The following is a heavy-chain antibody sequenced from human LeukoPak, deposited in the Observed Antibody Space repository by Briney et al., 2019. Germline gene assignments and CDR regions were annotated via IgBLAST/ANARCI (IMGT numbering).Heavy chain of an antibody. CDR2: INHSGST. Sequence: SETLSLTCAVYGGSFSGYYWSWIRQPPGKGLEWIGEINHSGSTNYNPSLKSRVTISVDTSKNQFSLKLSSVTAADTAVYYCARGVPYYDILTGYSIFDYWGQGTLVTASS. D-gene: IGHD3-9*01. J-gene: IGHJ4*02. V-gene: IGHV4-34*01. CDR3: ARGVPYYDILTGYSIFDY. CDR1: GGSFSGYY.